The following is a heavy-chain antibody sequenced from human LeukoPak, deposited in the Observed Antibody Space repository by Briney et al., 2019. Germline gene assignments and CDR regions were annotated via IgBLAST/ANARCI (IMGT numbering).Heavy chain of an antibody. J-gene: IGHJ3*02. CDR2: IYYSGST. V-gene: IGHV4-59*08. D-gene: IGHD3-22*01. CDR3: ARPSRTGSGWDAFDI. Sequence: SETLSLTCTVSVGSISNYYWSWIRQPPGKDREWGGYIYYSGSTNYNPSLTSRVTISVDTSKNQFSLNLSSVTAADTAVYYCARPSRTGSGWDAFDIWGQGTMVTVSS. CDR1: VGSISNYY.